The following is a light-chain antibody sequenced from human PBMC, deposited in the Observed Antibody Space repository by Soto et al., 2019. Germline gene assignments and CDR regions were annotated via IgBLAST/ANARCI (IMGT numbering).Light chain of an antibody. CDR1: QSISSY. CDR2: AAS. J-gene: IGKJ1*01. CDR3: LQDYNYPRT. V-gene: IGKV1-39*01. Sequence: DIQLTQSPSSLSASVGDRVTITCRASQSISSYLNWYQQKPGKAPKLLIYAASSLQSGVPSRFSGSGSGTDFTLTISSLQPEDFATYYCLQDYNYPRTFGQGTKVDIK.